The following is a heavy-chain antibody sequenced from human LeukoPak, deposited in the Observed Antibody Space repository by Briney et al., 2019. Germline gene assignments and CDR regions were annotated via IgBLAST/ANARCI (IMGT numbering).Heavy chain of an antibody. CDR1: GGYISDYF. CDR2: VQISENN. J-gene: IGHJ4*02. V-gene: IGHV4-4*07. CDR3: ARASVAAHTRWFDY. Sequence: SETLSLTCTVFGGYISDYFWTWIRQSAGKGLEWIGRVQISENNNYNPSLRSRVTLSLDTSKNQFSLQLASVTAADTAIYYCARASVAAHTRWFDYWGQGTLVTVSS. D-gene: IGHD5-24*01.